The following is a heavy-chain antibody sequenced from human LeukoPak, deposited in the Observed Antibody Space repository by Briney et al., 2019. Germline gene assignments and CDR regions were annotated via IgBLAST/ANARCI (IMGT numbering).Heavy chain of an antibody. J-gene: IGHJ3*02. V-gene: IGHV3-48*04. D-gene: IGHD2-15*01. CDR3: ARSRPSRYCSGGSCTHHAFDI. CDR1: GFTFSSYW. Sequence: GGSLRLSCAASGFTFSSYWMSWVRQAPGKGLEWVSYISSSGSTIYYADSVKGRFTISRDNAKNSLYLQMNSLRAEDTAVYYCARSRPSRYCSGGSCTHHAFDIWGQGTMVTVSS. CDR2: ISSSGSTI.